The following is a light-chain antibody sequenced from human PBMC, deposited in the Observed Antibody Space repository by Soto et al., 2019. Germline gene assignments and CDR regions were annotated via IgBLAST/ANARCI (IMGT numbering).Light chain of an antibody. Sequence: DIQMTQSPSTLSASVGGRVTITCRASQSISTWLAWYQQKPGKAPKLLIYDASNLENGVPSRFSGSGSGTEFTLTISRLQPEDIATYYCQQYENLPTFGQGTRLEIK. CDR1: QSISTW. V-gene: IGKV1-5*01. CDR2: DAS. CDR3: QQYENLPT. J-gene: IGKJ5*01.